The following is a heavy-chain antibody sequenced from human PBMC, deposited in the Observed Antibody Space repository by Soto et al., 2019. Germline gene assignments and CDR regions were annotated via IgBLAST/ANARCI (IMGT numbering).Heavy chain of an antibody. CDR2: IYPGDFNT. Sequence: GESLKISCKGSGYSFTSYWIGWVRQMPGKGLEWMGFIYPGDFNTRYSPSLQGQVTISVDKSISTAYLQWSSLKATDTAMYYCARHAYDFWSGHPNPRYYYGMDVWGQGTTVTVSS. CDR3: ARHAYDFWSGHPNPRYYYGMDV. J-gene: IGHJ6*02. CDR1: GYSFTSYW. D-gene: IGHD3-3*01. V-gene: IGHV5-51*01.